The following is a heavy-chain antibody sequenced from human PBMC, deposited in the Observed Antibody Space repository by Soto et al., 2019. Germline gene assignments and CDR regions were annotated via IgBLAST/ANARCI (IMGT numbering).Heavy chain of an antibody. CDR1: GGSISSGAYY. Sequence: QVQLQESGPGLVKPSQTLSLTCTVSGGSISSGAYYWSWIRQHPGKGLGWIGYIYFTGGTSYNPSIKSRVSISLDTSKSQFSLKLSSVTAADTAVYYCVIDGRSGWGQDYWGQGTLVTVSS. J-gene: IGHJ4*02. D-gene: IGHD7-27*01. CDR3: VIDGRSGWGQDY. V-gene: IGHV4-30-4*08. CDR2: IYFTGGT.